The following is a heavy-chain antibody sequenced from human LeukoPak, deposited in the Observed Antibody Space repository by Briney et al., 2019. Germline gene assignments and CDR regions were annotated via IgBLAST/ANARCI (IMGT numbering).Heavy chain of an antibody. CDR2: ISGSGGRT. Sequence: GGSPRLSCAASGYTFRRYVMSWVRQAPGKGVERGSAISGSGGRTYCADSVKGRVNISRDNSKNTLYLQMNSLRAEDTAVYYCAKTYYDILTGAFDIWGQGTMVTVSS. V-gene: IGHV3-23*01. J-gene: IGHJ3*02. D-gene: IGHD3-9*01. CDR1: GYTFRRYV. CDR3: AKTYYDILTGAFDI.